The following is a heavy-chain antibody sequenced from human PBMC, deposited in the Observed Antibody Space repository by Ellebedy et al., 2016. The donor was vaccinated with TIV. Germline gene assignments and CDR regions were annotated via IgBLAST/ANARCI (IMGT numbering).Heavy chain of an antibody. V-gene: IGHV3-21*01. CDR2: ISSSTTYI. D-gene: IGHD2-15*01. CDR3: ARGRGYCSGGTCYLDY. J-gene: IGHJ4*02. Sequence: GESLKISXEASGFTFSSQAMSWVRQAPGKGLEWVSYISSSTTYIYYADSVQGRFTISKDNAKQTLFLQMNSLRVEDTAVYYCARGRGYCSGGTCYLDYWGQGILVTVSS. CDR1: GFTFSSQA.